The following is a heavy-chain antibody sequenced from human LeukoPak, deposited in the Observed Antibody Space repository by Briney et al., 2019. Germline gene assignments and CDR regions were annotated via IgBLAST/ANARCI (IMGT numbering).Heavy chain of an antibody. V-gene: IGHV4-34*01. D-gene: IGHD3-16*01. J-gene: IGHJ4*02. Sequence: SETLSLTCAVYGGSFSGYYWSWIRQPPGKGLEWIENIYFSGTSRYNPSLRSRVTISVDTSKNQFSLKLSSVTAADTAVYFCARHSLSGGIDYWGQGILVTVSS. CDR3: ARHSLSGGIDY. CDR1: GGSFSGYY. CDR2: IYFSGTS.